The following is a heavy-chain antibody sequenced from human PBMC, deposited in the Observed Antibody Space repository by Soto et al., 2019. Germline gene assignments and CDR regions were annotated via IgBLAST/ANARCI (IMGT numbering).Heavy chain of an antibody. V-gene: IGHV3-30*18. D-gene: IGHD6-25*01. Sequence: QVQLVESGGGVVQPGRSLRLSCAASGFTFSSYGMHWVRQAPGKGLEWVAVISYDGSNKYYADSVKGRFTISRDNSKNTLYLQMNSLRPEDTAVYYCAKDLLRPGRAYGMDVWGQWTTVTVSS. CDR1: GFTFSSYG. CDR2: ISYDGSNK. J-gene: IGHJ6*02. CDR3: AKDLLRPGRAYGMDV.